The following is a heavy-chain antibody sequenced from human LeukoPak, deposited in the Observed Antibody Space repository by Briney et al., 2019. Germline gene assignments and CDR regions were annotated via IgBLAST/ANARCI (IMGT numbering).Heavy chain of an antibody. CDR3: ARPASRGVGRYFDL. CDR2: LSGSGGNT. V-gene: IGHV3-23*01. Sequence: GGSLRLSCAASGFTFSNYAMSWVRQAPGKGLEWVSALSGSGGNTYYADSEKGRFTISRDNSKNTLYLQMNSLRAEDTALYYCARPASRGVGRYFDLWGRGSLVTVSS. J-gene: IGHJ2*01. CDR1: GFTFSNYA. D-gene: IGHD3-10*01.